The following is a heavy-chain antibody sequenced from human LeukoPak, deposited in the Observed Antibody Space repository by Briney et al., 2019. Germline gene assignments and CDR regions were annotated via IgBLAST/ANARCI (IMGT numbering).Heavy chain of an antibody. CDR2: ISYDGSNK. D-gene: IGHD3-3*01. Sequence: GGSLRLSCAASGFTFSNAWMSWVRQAPGKGLEWVAVISYDGSNKYYADSVKGRFTISRDNSKNTLYLQMNSLRAEDTAVYYCTTFGYYYYYYMDVWGKGTTVTVSS. J-gene: IGHJ6*03. CDR3: TTFGYYYYYYMDV. CDR1: GFTFSNAW. V-gene: IGHV3-30*03.